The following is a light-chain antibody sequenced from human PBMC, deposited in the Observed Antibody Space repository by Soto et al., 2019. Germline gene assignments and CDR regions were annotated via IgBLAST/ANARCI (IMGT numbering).Light chain of an antibody. CDR2: DDS. CDR1: SSDVGGYNF. Sequence: QSALTQPRSVSGSPGQSVTISCTGTSSDVGGYNFVSWYQQHPGKAPKLMIYDDSKRPSGVPNRFSGSKSGNTASLTISGLQDEDEADYSSYSDAGSFVVFGGGTKLTVL. J-gene: IGLJ2*01. CDR3: YSDAGSFVV. V-gene: IGLV2-11*01.